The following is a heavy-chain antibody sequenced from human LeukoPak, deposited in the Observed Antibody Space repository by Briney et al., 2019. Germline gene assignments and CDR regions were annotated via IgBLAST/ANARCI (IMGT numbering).Heavy chain of an antibody. V-gene: IGHV4-39*01. Sequence: PSETLSLTCTVFGGSISSSNYYWAWFRQPPGKGLDWIGSLYYDGRTYYNPSLESRLTISVDTSNNQFSLKLTSVTATDTAVYYCARSRGWWSLDYWGQGALVTVSS. CDR3: ARSRGWWSLDY. J-gene: IGHJ4*02. CDR2: LYYDGRT. D-gene: IGHD2-8*02. CDR1: GGSISSSNYY.